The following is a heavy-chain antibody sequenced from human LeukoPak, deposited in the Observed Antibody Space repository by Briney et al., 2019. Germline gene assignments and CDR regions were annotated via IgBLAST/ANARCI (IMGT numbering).Heavy chain of an antibody. Sequence: ASVKVSCKASGGTFSSYAISWVRQAPGQGLEWMGGIIPIFGTANYAQKFQGRATITADESTSTAYMELSSLRSEDTAVYYCARVVVAANSYFDYWGQGTLVTVSS. CDR2: IIPIFGTA. J-gene: IGHJ4*02. V-gene: IGHV1-69*13. CDR1: GGTFSSYA. CDR3: ARVVVAANSYFDY. D-gene: IGHD2-15*01.